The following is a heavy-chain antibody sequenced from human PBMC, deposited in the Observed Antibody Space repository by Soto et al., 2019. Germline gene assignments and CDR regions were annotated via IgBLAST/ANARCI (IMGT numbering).Heavy chain of an antibody. CDR3: TRKHDILTGRAFDI. Sequence: VAAIWYDESNKYYADSVKGRFTISRDTSKNTLYLQMNSLRAEDTAVYFCTRKHDILTGRAFDIWGQGTMVTVSS. J-gene: IGHJ3*02. CDR2: IWYDESNK. V-gene: IGHV3-33*01. D-gene: IGHD3-9*01.